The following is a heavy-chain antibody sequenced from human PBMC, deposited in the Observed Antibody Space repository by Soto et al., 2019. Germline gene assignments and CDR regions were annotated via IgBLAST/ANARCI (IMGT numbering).Heavy chain of an antibody. J-gene: IGHJ2*01. CDR2: VAYDGSDE. CDR1: GFTFSSYG. V-gene: IGHV3-30*03. CDR3: AREMASQPIGWFFDL. D-gene: IGHD5-12*01. Sequence: QVQLVESGGGVVQPGRSLRLSCAASGFTFSSYGMHWVRQAPGKGLEWVGVVAYDGSDENYGDSVKGRFTISRDNSKNTLYLQMNSLRVEDTAVYFCAREMASQPIGWFFDLWGRGTLVTVSS.